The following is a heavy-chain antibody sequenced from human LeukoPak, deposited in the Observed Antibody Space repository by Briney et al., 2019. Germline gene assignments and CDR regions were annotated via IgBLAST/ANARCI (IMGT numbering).Heavy chain of an antibody. D-gene: IGHD3-10*01. V-gene: IGHV3-21*01. CDR2: ISSSSSYI. Sequence: GGSLRLSCAASGFAFSSYSMNWVRQAPGKGLEWVSSISSSSSYIYYADSAKGRFTISRDNAKNSLYLQMNSLRAEDTAVYYCARDWRLHYGSGSYFHWGQGTLVTVSS. J-gene: IGHJ4*02. CDR1: GFAFSSYS. CDR3: ARDWRLHYGSGSYFH.